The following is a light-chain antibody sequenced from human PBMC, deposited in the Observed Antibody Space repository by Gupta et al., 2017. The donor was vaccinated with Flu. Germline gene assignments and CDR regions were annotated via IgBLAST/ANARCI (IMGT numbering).Light chain of an antibody. Sequence: QSVLTQPPSASATPGQRVAISCSGNTSNIGTNYVYWYQPLPGPAPKRLSYQNDQRPSGVPDRFSGSKSGTSASLAISGLRSEDEADYYCAVWDDSLSVLLFGTGTKVNVL. CDR2: QND. CDR3: AVWDDSLSVLL. J-gene: IGLJ1*01. CDR1: TSNIGTNY. V-gene: IGLV1-47*01.